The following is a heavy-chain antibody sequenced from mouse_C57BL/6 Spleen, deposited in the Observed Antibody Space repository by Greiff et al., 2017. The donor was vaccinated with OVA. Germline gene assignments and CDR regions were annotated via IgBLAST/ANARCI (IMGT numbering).Heavy chain of an antibody. CDR3: ARDYDAMDY. CDR2: IYPGSGST. V-gene: IGHV1-55*01. Sequence: VQLQQPGAELVKPGASVKMSCKASGYTFTSYWITWVKQRPGQGLEWIGDIYPGSGSTNYNEKFKSKATLTVDKSSSTAYMQLSSLTSEDSAVYYCARDYDAMDYWGQGTSVTVSS. J-gene: IGHJ4*01. CDR1: GYTFTSYW.